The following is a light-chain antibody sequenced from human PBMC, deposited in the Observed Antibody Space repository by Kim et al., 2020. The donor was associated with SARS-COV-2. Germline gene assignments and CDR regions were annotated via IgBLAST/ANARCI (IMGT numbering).Light chain of an antibody. Sequence: PGRTARITCSGDALPRQYAYWYQQKPGQAPVLVIYKDTERPSGIPERFSGSSSGTTVTLTISGVQAEDEADYYCQSADSSGTYVVFGGGTQLTVL. CDR1: ALPRQY. CDR3: QSADSSGTYVV. V-gene: IGLV3-25*03. CDR2: KDT. J-gene: IGLJ2*01.